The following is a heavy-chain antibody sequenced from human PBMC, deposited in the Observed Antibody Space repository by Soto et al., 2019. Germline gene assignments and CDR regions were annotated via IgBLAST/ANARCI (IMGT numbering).Heavy chain of an antibody. CDR3: ARDRSVAGPYILDY. CDR2: IKQDGSEK. V-gene: IGHV3-7*01. Sequence: EVQLVESGGGLVQPGGSLRLSCAASGFTFSSYWMSWVRQAPGKGLEWVANIKQDGSEKYYVDSVKGRFTISRDNAKNSLYLQMNSLRAEDTAVYYCARDRSVAGPYILDYWGQGTLVTVSS. D-gene: IGHD6-19*01. CDR1: GFTFSSYW. J-gene: IGHJ4*02.